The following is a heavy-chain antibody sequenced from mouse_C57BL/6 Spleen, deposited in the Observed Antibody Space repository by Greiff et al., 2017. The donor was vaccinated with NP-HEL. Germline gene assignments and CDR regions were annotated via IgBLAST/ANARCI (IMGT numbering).Heavy chain of an antibody. V-gene: IGHV3-6*01. Sequence: EVQRVESGPGLVKPSQSLSLTCSVTGYSITSGYYWNWIRQFPGNKLEWMGYISYDGSNNYNPSLKNRITITRDTSKNQFFLKLNSVTTEDTATYYCAGNTYARIFDYWGQGTTLTVSS. CDR1: GYSITSGYY. CDR2: ISYDGSN. D-gene: IGHD5-2*01. CDR3: AGNTYARIFDY. J-gene: IGHJ2*01.